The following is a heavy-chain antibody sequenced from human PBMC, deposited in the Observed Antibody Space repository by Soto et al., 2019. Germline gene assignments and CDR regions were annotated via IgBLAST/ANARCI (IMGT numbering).Heavy chain of an antibody. J-gene: IGHJ4*02. CDR1: GGSITRNNHY. Sequence: QLQLQESGPGLVKPSETLSLTCIVSGGSITRNNHYWGWIRQSPGTGLEWIGRILYSGSTNYNPSIKSRVPLSVETSNNRFSLKMSSVTSADTALYYCARLGSSGWYQGSYFDYWGQGTLVTVSS. CDR3: ARLGSSGWYQGSYFDY. D-gene: IGHD6-19*01. V-gene: IGHV4-39*01. CDR2: ILYSGST.